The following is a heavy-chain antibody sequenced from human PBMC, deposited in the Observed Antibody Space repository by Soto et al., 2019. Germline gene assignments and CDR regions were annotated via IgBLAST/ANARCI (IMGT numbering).Heavy chain of an antibody. CDR1: GFPFTSYG. V-gene: IGHV3-30*03. J-gene: IGHJ4*02. Sequence: QVQLVESGGGVVQPGRSLRLSGAASGFPFTSYGMHWVREGPGKGLEWLAVISDDGSNKFYADSVKGRFTISRDNSKNTLYLHMKCLGPEAKALYYCVGGQFYFDYRGQGTLVIVSS. CDR2: ISDDGSNK. CDR3: VGGQFYFDY. D-gene: IGHD3-10*01.